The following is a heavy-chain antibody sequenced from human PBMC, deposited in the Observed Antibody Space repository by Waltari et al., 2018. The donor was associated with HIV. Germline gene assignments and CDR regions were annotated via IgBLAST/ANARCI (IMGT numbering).Heavy chain of an antibody. CDR2: IYYSGST. CDR3: ARESITGTTFGY. J-gene: IGHJ4*02. CDR1: GGSISSCGYY. V-gene: IGHV4-31*03. Sequence: QVQLQASGPGLVKPSQTLSLPCTVSGGSISSCGYYWCWLRQHPGKGLAWIWYIYYSGSTYYNPSLKSRVTISVDTSKNQFSLKLSSVTAADTAVYYCARESITGTTFGYWGQGTLVTVSS. D-gene: IGHD1-7*01.